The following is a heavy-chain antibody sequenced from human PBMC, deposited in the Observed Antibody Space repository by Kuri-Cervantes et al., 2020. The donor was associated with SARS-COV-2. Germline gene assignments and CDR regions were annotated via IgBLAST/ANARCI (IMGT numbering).Heavy chain of an antibody. V-gene: IGHV4-59*01. Sequence: SQTLSLTCAVYGGSFSGYYWSWIRQHPGKGLEWIGYIYYSGSTNYNPSLKSRVTFSVDTAKNQFSLKLSSVTAADTAVYLCARAWGGYYFYGMDVWGQGTTVTVSS. CDR3: ARAWGGYYFYGMDV. J-gene: IGHJ6*02. D-gene: IGHD3-10*01. CDR1: GGSFSGYY. CDR2: IYYSGST.